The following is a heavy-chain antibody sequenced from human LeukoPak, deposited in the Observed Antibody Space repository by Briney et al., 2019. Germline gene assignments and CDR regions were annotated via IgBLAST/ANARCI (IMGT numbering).Heavy chain of an antibody. CDR1: GGSFSGYY. CDR3: ARGPYCSSTSCYGGGPRKPYYYYYGMDV. D-gene: IGHD2-2*01. V-gene: IGHV4-34*01. J-gene: IGHJ6*02. CDR2: INHSGST. Sequence: PSETLSLTCAVYGGSFSGYYWSWIRQPPGKGLEWIGEINHSGSTNYNPSLKSRVTISVDTSKDQFSLKLSSVTAADTAVYYCARGPYCSSTSCYGGGPRKPYYYYYGMDVWGQGTTVTVSS.